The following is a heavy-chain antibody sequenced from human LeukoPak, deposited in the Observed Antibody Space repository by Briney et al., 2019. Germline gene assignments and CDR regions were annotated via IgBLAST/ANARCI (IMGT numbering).Heavy chain of an antibody. J-gene: IGHJ5*02. CDR1: GFTFSSYG. CDR3: ARDPFS. V-gene: IGHV3-33*01. CDR2: IWYDGSNK. Sequence: GGSLRLSCAASGFTFSSYGMHWVRQAPGKGLEWVAVIWYDGSNKYYADSVKGRFTISRDNAKNSLYLQMNSLRDEDTAVYYCARDPFSWGQGTLVTVSS.